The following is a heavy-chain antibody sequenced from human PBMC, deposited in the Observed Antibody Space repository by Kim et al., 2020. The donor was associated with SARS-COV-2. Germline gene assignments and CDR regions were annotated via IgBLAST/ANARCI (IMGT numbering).Heavy chain of an antibody. CDR1: GFIFSSYA. V-gene: IGHV3-23*01. CDR2: ISGSGGST. Sequence: GGSLRLSCAASGFIFSSYAMSWVRQAPGKGLEWVSTISGSGGSTYYAGSVKGRFTISRDSSRNTLFLQMSSLRADDTAVYYCAKALTKYCSGGSCYGMD. D-gene: IGHD2-15*01. CDR3: AKALTKYCSGGSCYGMD. J-gene: IGHJ6*01.